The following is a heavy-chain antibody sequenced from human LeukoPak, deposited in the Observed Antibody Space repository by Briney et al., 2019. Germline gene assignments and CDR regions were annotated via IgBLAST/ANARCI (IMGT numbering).Heavy chain of an antibody. J-gene: IGHJ6*02. CDR1: GGSFSGYY. Sequence: PSETLSLTCAVYGGSFSGYYWSWIRQPPGKGLEWIGEINHSGSTNYNPSLKSRVTISVDTSKNQFSLKLSSVTAADTAVYYCASWSPRYYGMDVWGQGTTVTVSS. CDR2: INHSGST. V-gene: IGHV4-34*01. CDR3: ASWSPRYYGMDV.